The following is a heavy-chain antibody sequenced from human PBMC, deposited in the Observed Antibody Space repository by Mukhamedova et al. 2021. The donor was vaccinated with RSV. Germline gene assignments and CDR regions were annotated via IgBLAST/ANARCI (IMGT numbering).Heavy chain of an antibody. D-gene: IGHD3-10*02. CDR2: IKTKTDGGTA. V-gene: IGHV3-15*01. CDR3: TKSITMSS. J-gene: IGHJ5*02. Sequence: GNGLECVGRIKTKTDGGTADYAAPVKGRFTISRDDSKNTMYLQMNSLKTEDTAVYYCTKSITMSSWGQGTLVTVSS.